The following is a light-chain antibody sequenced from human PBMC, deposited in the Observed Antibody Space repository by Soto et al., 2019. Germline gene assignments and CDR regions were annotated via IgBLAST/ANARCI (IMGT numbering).Light chain of an antibody. CDR1: QNISSW. CDR3: QHPRT. CDR2: DAS. Sequence: DIQVTQSPSTLSASVGDTVTISCRASQNISSWLAWYQQKPGRAPKLLIYDASTLETGVPSRFSGSGSGTEFTLTIRSLQPDDFATYYCQHPRTFGQGTKVEIK. V-gene: IGKV1-5*01. J-gene: IGKJ1*01.